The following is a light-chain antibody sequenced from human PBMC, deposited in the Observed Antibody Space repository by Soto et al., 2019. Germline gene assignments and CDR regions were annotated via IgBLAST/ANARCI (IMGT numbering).Light chain of an antibody. V-gene: IGLV7-46*01. CDR3: LLTYSDAVV. J-gene: IGLJ2*01. Sequence: QTVVTQEPSLTVSPGGTVTLTCGSSTGTVTSGHFPYWFQQKPGQAPRALIYDVTKKHSWTPARFSASLLGDKAALTLSGVQPEDEAEYYCLLTYSDAVVFGGGTKLTVL. CDR1: TGTVTSGHF. CDR2: DVT.